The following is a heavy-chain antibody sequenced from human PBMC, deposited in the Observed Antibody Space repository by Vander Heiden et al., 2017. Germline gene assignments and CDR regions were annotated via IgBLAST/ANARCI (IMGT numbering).Heavy chain of an antibody. CDR2: ISGSGGST. D-gene: IGHD3-10*01. CDR3: AKDQLTRMTDGGGADY. J-gene: IGHJ4*02. Sequence: EVQLLESGGGLVQPGGSLRLSCAASGFTFSSYAMSWVRQAPGKGLEWVSAISGSGGSTYYADSVKGRFTISRDNSKNTLYLQMDSLRAEDTAVYYCAKDQLTRMTDGGGADYWGQGTLVTVSS. CDR1: GFTFSSYA. V-gene: IGHV3-23*01.